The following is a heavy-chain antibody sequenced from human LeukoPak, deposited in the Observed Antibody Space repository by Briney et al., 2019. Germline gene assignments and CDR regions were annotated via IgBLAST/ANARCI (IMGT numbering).Heavy chain of an antibody. CDR2: IYYSGST. D-gene: IGHD1-26*01. Sequence: SETLSLTCTVSGGSISSSSYYWGWIRQPPGKGLEWIGSIYYSGSTYYNPSLKSRVTISVDTSKNQFSLKLSSVTAADTAVYYCARPGGSYDEYFDYWGQGTLVTVSS. V-gene: IGHV4-39*01. J-gene: IGHJ4*02. CDR1: GGSISSSSYY. CDR3: ARPGGSYDEYFDY.